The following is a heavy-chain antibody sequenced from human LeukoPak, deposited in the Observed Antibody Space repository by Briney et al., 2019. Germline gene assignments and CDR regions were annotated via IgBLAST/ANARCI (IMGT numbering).Heavy chain of an antibody. CDR1: GYTFTSYY. Sequence: ASVKVSCKASGYTFTSYYMHWVRQAPGQGLEWMGWINAGNGNTKYSQKFQGRVTITRDTSASTAYMELSSLRSEDTAVYYCARDLYGSGSYYGPGPFDYWGQGTLVTVSS. CDR2: INAGNGNT. V-gene: IGHV1-3*01. CDR3: ARDLYGSGSYYGPGPFDY. D-gene: IGHD3-10*01. J-gene: IGHJ4*02.